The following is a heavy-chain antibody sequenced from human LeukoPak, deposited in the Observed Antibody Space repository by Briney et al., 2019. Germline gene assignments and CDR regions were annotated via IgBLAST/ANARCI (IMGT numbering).Heavy chain of an antibody. CDR3: ARGSGSYVTDAFDI. Sequence: ASLKVSCKASGYTFTSYYLYWVRQAPGQRLEWMGIINPSGGSTSYAQKLQGRVTMTRDMSTSTVYMELSSLRSEDTAVYYCARGSGSYVTDAFDIWGQGTMVTVSS. D-gene: IGHD1-26*01. CDR2: INPSGGST. V-gene: IGHV1-46*04. J-gene: IGHJ3*02. CDR1: GYTFTSYY.